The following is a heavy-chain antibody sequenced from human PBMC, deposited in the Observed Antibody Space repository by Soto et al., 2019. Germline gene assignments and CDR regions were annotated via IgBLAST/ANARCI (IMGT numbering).Heavy chain of an antibody. V-gene: IGHV3-15*01. D-gene: IGHD4-17*01. CDR1: GFTFSNAW. J-gene: IGHJ5*02. CDR3: TTDHDYGDYFNWFDP. CDR2: IKSKTDGGTT. Sequence: PGGSLRLSCAASGFTFSNAWMSWVRQAPGKGLEWVGRIKSKTDGGTTDYAAPVKGRFTISRDDSKNTLYLQMNSLKTEDTAVYYCTTDHDYGDYFNWFDPWGQGTLVTVSS.